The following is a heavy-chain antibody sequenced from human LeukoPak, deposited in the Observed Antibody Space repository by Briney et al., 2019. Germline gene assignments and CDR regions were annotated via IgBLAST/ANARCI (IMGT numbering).Heavy chain of an antibody. CDR3: ASHCSGGSCYGLRFDP. J-gene: IGHJ5*02. CDR2: IIPILGIA. D-gene: IGHD2-15*01. Sequence: SVKVSCKASGGTLSSDTISCVRQAPGQGLEWMGRIIPILGIANYAQKFQGRVTITSDKSTSTAYMELSSLRSEDTAVYYCASHCSGGSCYGLRFDPWGQGTLVTVSS. CDR1: GGTLSSDT. V-gene: IGHV1-69*02.